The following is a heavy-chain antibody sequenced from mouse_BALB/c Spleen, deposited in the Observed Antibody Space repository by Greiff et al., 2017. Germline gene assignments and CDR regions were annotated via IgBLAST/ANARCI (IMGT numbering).Heavy chain of an antibody. CDR2: ISYSGST. CDR1: GYSITSDYA. Sequence: EVQLVESGPGLVKPSQSLSLTCTVTGYSITSDYAWNWIRQFPGNKLEWMGYISYSGSTSYNPSLKSRISITRDTSKNQFFLQLNSVTTEDTATYYCAREITTGDYFDYWGQGTTLTVSS. CDR3: AREITTGDYFDY. V-gene: IGHV3-2*02. D-gene: IGHD1-1*01. J-gene: IGHJ2*01.